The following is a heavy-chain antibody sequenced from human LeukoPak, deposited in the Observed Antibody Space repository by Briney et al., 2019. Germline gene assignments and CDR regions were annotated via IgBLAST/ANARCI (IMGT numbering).Heavy chain of an antibody. CDR3: ARVVEAGDDFWSGYYNGNWFDP. J-gene: IGHJ5*02. CDR2: IYYSGST. D-gene: IGHD3-3*01. V-gene: IGHV4-59*01. CDR1: GGSISSYY. Sequence: SETLSLTCTVSGGSISSYYWSWIRQPPGKGLEWIGYIYYSGSTNYNPSLKSRITISVDTSKNQFSLKLSSVTAADTAVYYCARVVEAGDDFWSGYYNGNWFDPWGQGTLVTVSS.